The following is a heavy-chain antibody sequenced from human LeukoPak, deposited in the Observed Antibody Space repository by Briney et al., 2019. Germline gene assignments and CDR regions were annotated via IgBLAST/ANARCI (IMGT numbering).Heavy chain of an antibody. V-gene: IGHV1-69*05. D-gene: IGHD3-3*01. J-gene: IGHJ3*02. CDR3: ARGVLLEWLWIAGDAFDI. Sequence: SVKVSCKASGGTFSSYAISWVRQAPGQGLEWMGGIIPIFGTANYAQKFQGRVTITTDESTSTAYMELSSLRSEDTAVYYCARGVLLEWLWIAGDAFDIWGQGTMVTGAS. CDR1: GGTFSSYA. CDR2: IIPIFGTA.